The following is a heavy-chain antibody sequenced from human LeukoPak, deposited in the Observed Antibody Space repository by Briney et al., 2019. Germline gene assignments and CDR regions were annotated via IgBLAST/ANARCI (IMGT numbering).Heavy chain of an antibody. D-gene: IGHD3-22*01. CDR1: GGSISSYY. CDR2: IYYSGST. Sequence: PSETLSLTCTVSGGSISSYYWSWIRQPPGKGLEWIGYIYYSGSTYYNPSLKSRVTISVDTSKNQFSLKLSSVTAADTAVYYCARSVFRGYALAYWGQGTLVTVSS. V-gene: IGHV4-59*12. J-gene: IGHJ4*02. CDR3: ARSVFRGYALAY.